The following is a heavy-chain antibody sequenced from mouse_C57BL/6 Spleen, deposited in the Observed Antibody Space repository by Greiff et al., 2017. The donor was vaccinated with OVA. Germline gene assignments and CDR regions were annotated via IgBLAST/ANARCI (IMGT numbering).Heavy chain of an antibody. V-gene: IGHV1-80*01. Sequence: QVQLKESGAELVKPGASVKISCKASGYAFSSYWMNWVKQRPGKGLEWIGQIYPGDGDTNYNGKFKGKATLTADKSSSTAYMQLSSLTSEDSAVYFCARSAKAPYYAMDYWGQGTSVTVSS. J-gene: IGHJ4*01. CDR2: IYPGDGDT. CDR3: ARSAKAPYYAMDY. CDR1: GYAFSSYW.